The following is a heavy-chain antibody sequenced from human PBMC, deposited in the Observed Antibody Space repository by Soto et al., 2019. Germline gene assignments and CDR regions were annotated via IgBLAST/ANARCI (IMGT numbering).Heavy chain of an antibody. J-gene: IGHJ4*02. CDR3: ARSRGGYIVVVPAATGYFDY. D-gene: IGHD2-2*01. CDR1: GYTFTSYG. CDR2: ISAYNGNT. Sequence: ASVKVSCKASGYTFTSYGISWVRQAPGQGLEWMGWISAYNGNTNYAQKLQGRVTMTTDTSTSTAYMELRSLRSDDTAVYYCARSRGGYIVVVPAATGYFDYWGQGTPVTVSS. V-gene: IGHV1-18*01.